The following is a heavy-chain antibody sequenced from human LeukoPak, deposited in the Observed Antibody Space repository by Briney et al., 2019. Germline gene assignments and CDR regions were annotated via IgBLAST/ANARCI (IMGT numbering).Heavy chain of an antibody. J-gene: IGHJ3*02. V-gene: IGHV1-69*04. CDR2: VIPIVGMA. Sequence: ASVKVSCKSSGGTSSNYPLSWVRQAPGQGLEWLGRVIPIVGMANYAQKFQGRITINADTSTSTAYMELSGLNSEDTAVYYCARDLEELGAFDIWGQGTMVIVSS. D-gene: IGHD3-16*01. CDR3: ARDLEELGAFDI. CDR1: GGTSSNYP.